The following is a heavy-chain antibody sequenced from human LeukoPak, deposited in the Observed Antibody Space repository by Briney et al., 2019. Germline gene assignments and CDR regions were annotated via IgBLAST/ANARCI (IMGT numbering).Heavy chain of an antibody. Sequence: ASVKVSCKASVYTFTSYDINWVRQATGQGLGWMGWINPNSGGTNYAQKFQGRVTMTRDTSISTAYMELSRLRSDDTAVYYCARDEGSVTQTYYYYMDVWGKGTTVTISS. D-gene: IGHD4-17*01. CDR1: VYTFTSYD. V-gene: IGHV1-2*02. CDR3: ARDEGSVTQTYYYYMDV. CDR2: INPNSGGT. J-gene: IGHJ6*03.